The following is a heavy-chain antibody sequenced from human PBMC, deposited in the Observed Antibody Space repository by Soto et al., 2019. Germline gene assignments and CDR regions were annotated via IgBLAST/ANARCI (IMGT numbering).Heavy chain of an antibody. D-gene: IGHD5-12*01. CDR2: ISSSSYI. CDR1: GFPFSSYS. V-gene: IGHV3-21*01. CDR3: ARGPPMATITFFAY. J-gene: IGHJ4*02. Sequence: EVQLVESGGGLVKPGGSLRLSCAASGFPFSSYSMNWVRQAPGKGLEWVSSISSSSYIYYADSLQGRFTISRDNAKNSLYLQMNRLRAEDTAVYYCARGPPMATITFFAYWGQGTLVTVSA.